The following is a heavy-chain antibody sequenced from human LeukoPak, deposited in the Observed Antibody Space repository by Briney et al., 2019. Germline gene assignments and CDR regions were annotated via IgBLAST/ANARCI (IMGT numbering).Heavy chain of an antibody. CDR1: GFTFSSYW. CDR3: ARAGITFGGVITHAFDI. J-gene: IGHJ3*02. Sequence: QPGGSLRLSCAASGFTFSSYWMHWVRQAPGKGLVWVSRISSDGDSTGYADSVKGRFTISRDNAKNTLYLQMNNLRAEDTAVYYCARAGITFGGVITHAFDIWGQGTMVTVSS. CDR2: ISSDGDST. D-gene: IGHD3-16*02. V-gene: IGHV3-74*01.